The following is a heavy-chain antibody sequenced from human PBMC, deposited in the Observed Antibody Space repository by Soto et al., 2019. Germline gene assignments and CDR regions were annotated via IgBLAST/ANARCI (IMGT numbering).Heavy chain of an antibody. D-gene: IGHD1-26*01. Sequence: QITLKESGPTLVKPTQTLTLTCTFSGFSLSTSGVGVGWIRQPPGKALEWLALIYWDDDKRYSPSLKSRLTIPKDTTKNQVVLTMTNMHPVDTATYYCAHSTLLVGAHYYFDYWGQGTLVTVSS. CDR1: GFSLSTSGVG. J-gene: IGHJ4*02. V-gene: IGHV2-5*02. CDR2: IYWDDDK. CDR3: AHSTLLVGAHYYFDY.